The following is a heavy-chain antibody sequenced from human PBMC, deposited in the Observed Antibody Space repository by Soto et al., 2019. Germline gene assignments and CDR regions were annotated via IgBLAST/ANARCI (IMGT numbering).Heavy chain of an antibody. CDR1: GGSIINYY. CDR2: IFYSGST. CDR3: AKDSGYNYGYFRWFDP. D-gene: IGHD5-18*01. Sequence: LEILSLTCTVSGGSIINYYWSWIRQPPGRGLEWIGHIFYSGSTNYNPALKSRVTISVDTSKSQFSLKLSSVTAADTAVYYCAKDSGYNYGYFRWFDPWGQGTLVTVSS. J-gene: IGHJ5*02. V-gene: IGHV4-59*01.